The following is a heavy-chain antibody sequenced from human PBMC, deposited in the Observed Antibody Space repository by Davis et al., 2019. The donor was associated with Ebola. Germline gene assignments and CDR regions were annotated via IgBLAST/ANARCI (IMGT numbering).Heavy chain of an antibody. CDR1: GFTFSSYW. V-gene: IGHV3-7*03. Sequence: GESLKISCAASGFTFSSYWMSWVRQAPGKGLEWVANIKQDGSENYYVDSVKGRFTISRDNAKNSLYLQMNSLRAEDTAVYYCARDNGYYDFWSGYYTRHSPDYWGQGTLVTVSS. J-gene: IGHJ4*02. CDR2: IKQDGSEN. CDR3: ARDNGYYDFWSGYYTRHSPDY. D-gene: IGHD3-3*01.